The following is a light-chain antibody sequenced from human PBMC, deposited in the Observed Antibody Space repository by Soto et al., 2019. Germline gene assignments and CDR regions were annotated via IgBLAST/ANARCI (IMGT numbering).Light chain of an antibody. V-gene: IGKV3-11*01. J-gene: IGKJ4*01. CDR3: QQRSNWPPLT. CDR1: QSVSSY. CDR2: DAS. Sequence: EIVLTQSPATLSLSPGERATLSCRASQSVSSYLAWYQQKPGQAPRLLIYDASNRATGIPARFIGSGSGTDFTLTISSLEPEDFAVYCCQQRSNWPPLTFGGGTKVEIK.